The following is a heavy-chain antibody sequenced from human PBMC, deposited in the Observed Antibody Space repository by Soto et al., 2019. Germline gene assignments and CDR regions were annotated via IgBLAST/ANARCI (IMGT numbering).Heavy chain of an antibody. CDR2: ITNTGITT. Sequence: GGSLRLSCAASGFGFSTHALSWVRQAPGKGLEWLSSITNTGITTHYADSVKGRFTISRDNSKNTLYLQMNSLRAEDTAVYYCARGVVVVAATLENWFDPWGQGTLVTVSS. CDR3: ARGVVVVAATLENWFDP. V-gene: IGHV3-23*01. CDR1: GFGFSTHA. D-gene: IGHD2-15*01. J-gene: IGHJ5*02.